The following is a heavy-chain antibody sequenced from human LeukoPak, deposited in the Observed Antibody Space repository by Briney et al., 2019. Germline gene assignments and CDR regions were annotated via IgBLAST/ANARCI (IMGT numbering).Heavy chain of an antibody. V-gene: IGHV3-30*18. CDR2: ISNDGSNK. J-gene: IGHJ4*02. Sequence: GGSLRLSCAASGFTFSSYGIHWVRQALGKGLEWVAVISNDGSNKYYADSVKGRFTISRDNSKNTLYLQMNSLRAEDTAVYYCAKETGRWELEWGQGTLVTVSS. D-gene: IGHD1-26*01. CDR3: AKETGRWELE. CDR1: GFTFSSYG.